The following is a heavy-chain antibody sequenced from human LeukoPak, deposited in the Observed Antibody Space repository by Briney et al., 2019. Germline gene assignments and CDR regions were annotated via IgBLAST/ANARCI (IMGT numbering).Heavy chain of an antibody. CDR2: ISSSTI. CDR3: ARGGTSSSLAY. D-gene: IGHD4-23*01. J-gene: IGHJ4*02. Sequence: PGGSLRLSCAASGFTFSSHAMSWVRQAPGKGLEWVSYISSSTISYADSVKGRFTISRDNANNSLYLQMNSLRDEDTAVYYCARGGTSSSLAYWGQGTLVTVSS. V-gene: IGHV3-48*02. CDR1: GFTFSSHA.